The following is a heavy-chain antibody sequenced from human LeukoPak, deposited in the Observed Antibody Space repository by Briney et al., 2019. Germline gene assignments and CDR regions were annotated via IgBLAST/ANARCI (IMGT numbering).Heavy chain of an antibody. D-gene: IGHD3-22*01. V-gene: IGHV4-38-2*02. CDR1: DYSIINDYY. J-gene: IGHJ4*02. CDR2: IYHRGST. CDR3: ARGGGRGGYYFDY. Sequence: SETLSLTCSVSDYSIINDYYWGWIRQAPGKGLEWIGSIYHRGSTFYNPSLKSRLNILLDTSKNQFSLNVMSVTAADTAVYYCARGGGRGGYYFDYWGQGTLVTVSS.